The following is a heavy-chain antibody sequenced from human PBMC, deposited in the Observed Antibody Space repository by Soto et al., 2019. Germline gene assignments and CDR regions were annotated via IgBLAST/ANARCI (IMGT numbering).Heavy chain of an antibody. CDR2: ISYDGSNK. Sequence: LRLSCAASGFTFSSYGMHLVRQAPGKGLEWVAVISYDGSNKYYADSVKGRFTISRDNSKNTLYLQMNSLRAEDTAVYYCAKTPGTVVTYYFDYWGQGTLVTVSS. CDR3: AKTPGTVVTYYFDY. J-gene: IGHJ4*02. V-gene: IGHV3-30*18. D-gene: IGHD2-15*01. CDR1: GFTFSSYG.